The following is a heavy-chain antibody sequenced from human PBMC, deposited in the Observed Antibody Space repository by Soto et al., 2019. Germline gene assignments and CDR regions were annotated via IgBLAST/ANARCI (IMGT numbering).Heavy chain of an antibody. D-gene: IGHD3-9*01. CDR3: ARDCDTTGYHSWFDP. CDR1: GFIFTHYG. CDR2: INYDETKK. V-gene: IGHV3-33*01. Sequence: QVQLVESGGGVVQPGRSLRLSCSASGFIFTHYGMHWVRQAPGKGPEWVAGINYDETKKIYVDSVKGRFTISRDNSKSTLFLQMTSLSAEDTALYYCARDCDTTGYHSWFDPWGQGTLVTVSS. J-gene: IGHJ5*02.